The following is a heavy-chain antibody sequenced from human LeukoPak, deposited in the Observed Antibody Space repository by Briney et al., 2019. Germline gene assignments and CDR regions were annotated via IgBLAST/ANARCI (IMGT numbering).Heavy chain of an antibody. J-gene: IGHJ5*02. D-gene: IGHD6-13*01. CDR1: GGSLSGYY. Sequence: SETLSLTCAVYGGSLSGYYWSWIRQSPGKGLEWIGEINLSGSTKYNPSLKSRVTISVDTSKDQFSLKLSSVTAADTAVYYCARVRSGYSSSWYPITWGQGTLVTVSS. CDR2: INLSGST. V-gene: IGHV4-34*01. CDR3: ARVRSGYSSSWYPIT.